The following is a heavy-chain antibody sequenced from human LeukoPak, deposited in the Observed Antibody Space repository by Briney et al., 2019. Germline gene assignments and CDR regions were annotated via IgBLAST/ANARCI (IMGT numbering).Heavy chain of an antibody. CDR1: GGTFSSYA. D-gene: IGHD1-26*01. CDR2: IIPIFGTA. CDR3: ATHMGATGAVFYY. V-gene: IGHV1-69*05. Sequence: SVKVSCKASGGTFSSYAISWVRQAPGQGLEWMGGIIPIFGTANYAQKFQGRVTITTDESTSTAYMELSSLRSEDTAVYYCATHMGATGAVFYYWGQGTLVTVSS. J-gene: IGHJ4*02.